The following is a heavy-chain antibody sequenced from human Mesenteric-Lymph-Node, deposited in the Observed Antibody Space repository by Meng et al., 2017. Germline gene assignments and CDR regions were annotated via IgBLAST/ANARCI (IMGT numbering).Heavy chain of an antibody. J-gene: IGHJ4*02. CDR1: GYTFTNYG. CDR2: INAYNGDT. V-gene: IGHV1-18*01. Sequence: QSQMLQSGGEVKKPGASFTVPCKASGYTFTNYGITWVRQAPGQGLEWMGWINAYNGDTNYAQTLQGRVTMTTDTSTSTAYMELRSLRSDDTAVYYCARVEVGITSGDYWGQGTLVTVSS. D-gene: IGHD1-26*01. CDR3: ARVEVGITSGDY.